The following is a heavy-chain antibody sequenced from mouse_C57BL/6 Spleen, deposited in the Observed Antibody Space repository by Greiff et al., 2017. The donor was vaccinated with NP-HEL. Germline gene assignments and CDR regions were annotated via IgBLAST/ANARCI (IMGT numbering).Heavy chain of an antibody. D-gene: IGHD1-1*01. J-gene: IGHJ4*01. V-gene: IGHV1-9*01. CDR1: GYTFTGYW. CDR2: ILPGSGST. Sequence: QVHVKQSGAELMKPGASVKLSCKATGYTFTGYWIEWVKQRPGHGLEWIGEILPGSGSTNYNEKFKGKATFTADTSSNTAYMQLSGLTTEDSASYYCASADYGSSDDAMDYWGQGTSVTVSS. CDR3: ASADYGSSDDAMDY.